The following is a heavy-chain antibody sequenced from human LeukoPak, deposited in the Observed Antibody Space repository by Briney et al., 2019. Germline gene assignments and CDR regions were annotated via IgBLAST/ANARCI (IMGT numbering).Heavy chain of an antibody. J-gene: IGHJ6*03. CDR1: GYTFIDYH. V-gene: IGHV1-2*06. Sequence: ASVKVSCKXSGYTFIDYHLHWVRQAPGQGLEWMGRINPKSGGTNYSQKFQGRVTMTRDASISTAYMELSSLRSDDTAVYFCVRDIDYYDSSGFGGGYYYYYYMDVWGRGTTVTVSS. CDR2: INPKSGGT. CDR3: VRDIDYYDSSGFGGGYYYYYYMDV. D-gene: IGHD3-22*01.